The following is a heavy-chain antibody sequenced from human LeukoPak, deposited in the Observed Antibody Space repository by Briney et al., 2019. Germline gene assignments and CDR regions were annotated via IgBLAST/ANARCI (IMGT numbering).Heavy chain of an antibody. D-gene: IGHD6-6*01. CDR3: AREGGIARPPYLYYYIDV. Sequence: ASVKVSCKTSGYSFTNYGISWVRQAPGQGLEWMGWIRPHNGDTDYAQKIQGRVIMTTDTSTSTAYMELRSLRSDDTAVYYCAREGGIARPPYLYYYIDVWGKGTTVTVSS. CDR1: GYSFTNYG. J-gene: IGHJ6*03. CDR2: IRPHNGDT. V-gene: IGHV1-18*01.